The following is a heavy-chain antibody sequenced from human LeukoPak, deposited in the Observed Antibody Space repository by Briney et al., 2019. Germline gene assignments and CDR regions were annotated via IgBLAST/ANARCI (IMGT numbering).Heavy chain of an antibody. D-gene: IGHD6-6*01. CDR2: VYYTGST. J-gene: IGHJ4*02. Sequence: PSATLSLTCSVSGGSVSSYYWSWIRQPPGKGLEWIGYVYYTGSTNYNPPLKSRVTMFEDKSKNQFSLRLYSVTVADTAVYYCARHFAYSSSSYFDYWGQGSLVTV. CDR1: GGSVSSYY. V-gene: IGHV4-59*08. CDR3: ARHFAYSSSSYFDY.